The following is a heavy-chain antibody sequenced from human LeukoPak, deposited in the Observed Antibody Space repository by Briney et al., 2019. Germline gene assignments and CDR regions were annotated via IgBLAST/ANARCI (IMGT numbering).Heavy chain of an antibody. D-gene: IGHD3/OR15-3a*01. J-gene: IGHJ4*02. Sequence: GGSLRLFCAASGFAFASYAMGWVCQPPGKGLEWVSTISESGSQTHYADSVQGRFTISRDNSKNTLHLQMNNLRAEDTAIYYCYGSDFCGQRTLVTVSS. CDR2: ISESGSQT. CDR3: YGSDF. CDR1: GFAFASYA. V-gene: IGHV3-23*01.